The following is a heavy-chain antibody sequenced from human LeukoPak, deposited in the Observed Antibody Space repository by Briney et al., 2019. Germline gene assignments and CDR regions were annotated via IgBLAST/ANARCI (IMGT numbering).Heavy chain of an antibody. CDR1: GFTFSSYS. J-gene: IGHJ6*03. CDR2: ISSSSSYI. Sequence: PGGSLRLSCAASGFTFSSYSMNWVRQAPGKGLEWVSSISSSSSYIYYADSVKGRFTISRDNAKNSLYLQMNSLRAEDTAVYYCARALGGYDYYMDVWGKGTTVTVSS. D-gene: IGHD3-16*01. V-gene: IGHV3-21*01. CDR3: ARALGGYDYYMDV.